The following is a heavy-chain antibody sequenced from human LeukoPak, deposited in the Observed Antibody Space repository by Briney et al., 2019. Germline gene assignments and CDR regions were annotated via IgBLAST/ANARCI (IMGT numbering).Heavy chain of an antibody. D-gene: IGHD2-2*02. Sequence: ETLSLTCTVSGYSISSGYYWGWIRQPPGKGLEWIGSIYHSGSTYYNPSLKSRVTISVDTSKNQFSLKLSSVTAADTAVYYCARVDQLLYYYFDYWGRGTLVTVSS. V-gene: IGHV4-38-2*02. J-gene: IGHJ4*02. CDR3: ARVDQLLYYYFDY. CDR1: GYSISSGYY. CDR2: IYHSGST.